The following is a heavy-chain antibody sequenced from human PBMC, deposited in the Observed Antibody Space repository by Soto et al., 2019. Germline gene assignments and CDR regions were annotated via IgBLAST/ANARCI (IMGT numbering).Heavy chain of an antibody. D-gene: IGHD3-3*01. CDR2: ISGSGGST. V-gene: IGHV3-23*01. CDR3: AKDPFTTIFGVVTWYYFDY. CDR1: GFTFSSYA. Sequence: GGSLRLSCAASGFTFSSYAMSWVRQAPGKGLEWVSAISGSGGSTYYADSVKGRFTISRDNSKNTLYLQMNSLRAEDTAVYYCAKDPFTTIFGVVTWYYFDYWGQGTLVTVSS. J-gene: IGHJ4*02.